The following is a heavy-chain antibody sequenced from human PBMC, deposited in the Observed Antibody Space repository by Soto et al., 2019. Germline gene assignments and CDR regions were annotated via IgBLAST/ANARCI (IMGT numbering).Heavy chain of an antibody. CDR2: IRRHTSVT. CDR1: GLSLGTSS. J-gene: IGHJ4*02. Sequence: GGSLRLSCAAFGLSLGTSSMNWVRQAPGRGLEWISYIRRHTSVTAYADSVKGRFTISSDSAKNSLYLQMSSLRAEDTAGYYCVRDLWIPLGHFDYWGQGTLVTVSS. CDR3: VRDLWIPLGHFDY. D-gene: IGHD5-18*01. V-gene: IGHV3-48*01.